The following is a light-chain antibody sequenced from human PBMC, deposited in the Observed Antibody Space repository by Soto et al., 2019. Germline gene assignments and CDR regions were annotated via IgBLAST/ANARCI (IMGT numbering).Light chain of an antibody. CDR2: GAS. V-gene: IGKV3-15*01. CDR3: QQYNNWPLT. CDR1: QNLSTN. J-gene: IGKJ5*01. Sequence: TVLTQSPENLSWSPGERATLSCRASQNLSTNLLVRYQQHPGQAPRLLIYGASSRATGIPVRFSGSGSGTEFTLTISSLQSEDFAVYYCQQYNNWPLTFGQGTLLEV.